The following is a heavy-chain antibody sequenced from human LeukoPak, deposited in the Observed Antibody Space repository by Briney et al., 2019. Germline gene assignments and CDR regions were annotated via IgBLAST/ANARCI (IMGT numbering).Heavy chain of an antibody. CDR3: ASCRQAPYCGGDCSLDY. D-gene: IGHD2-21*02. J-gene: IGHJ4*02. V-gene: IGHV3-66*03. Sequence: AGGSLRLSCAASGFSVSSNNVYWVRQAPGKGLEWVSVIYTCGTKYYADSVKGRFTISRDNSKNTLFLRMNSLRAEDTAVYYCASCRQAPYCGGDCSLDYWGQGTLVTVSS. CDR1: GFSVSSNN. CDR2: IYTCGTK.